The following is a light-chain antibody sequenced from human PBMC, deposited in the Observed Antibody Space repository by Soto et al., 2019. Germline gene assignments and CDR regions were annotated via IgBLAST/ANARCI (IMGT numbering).Light chain of an antibody. CDR1: SSDVGGYNF. CDR3: SSYTSSSTAYV. CDR2: DVT. J-gene: IGLJ1*01. Sequence: QSVLTQPASVSGSPGQSITISCTGASSDVGGYNFVSWYQHHPGKAPKLMIYDVTNRPSGVSNRFSGSKSGNTASLTISGLQAEDEAHYYCSSYTSSSTAYVFGTGTKLTVL. V-gene: IGLV2-14*03.